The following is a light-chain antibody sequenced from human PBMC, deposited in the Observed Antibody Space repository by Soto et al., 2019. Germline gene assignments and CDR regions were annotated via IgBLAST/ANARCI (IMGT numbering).Light chain of an antibody. CDR1: QSISSW. Sequence: DIQMTQSPSSLSASVGDRVTITCRANQSISSWLAWYQQKPGKAPKLLIYDASSLESGVPSRFSGSGSGTEFTLTISSLQPDDFATYYCQQYNSYPTFGQGTKVEIK. CDR3: QQYNSYPT. V-gene: IGKV1-5*01. CDR2: DAS. J-gene: IGKJ1*01.